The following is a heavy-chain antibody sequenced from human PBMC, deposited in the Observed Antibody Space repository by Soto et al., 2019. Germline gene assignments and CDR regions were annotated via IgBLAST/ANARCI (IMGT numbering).Heavy chain of an antibody. CDR1: GGSLSSGSSY. J-gene: IGHJ4*02. V-gene: IGHV4-61*01. CDR2: IYHSGST. D-gene: IGHD1-26*01. CDR3: ARGVGATHFDY. Sequence: SETLSLTCTVSGGSLSSGSSYWSCMRQAPGKGLEWIGYIYHSGSTTYNPSLKSRVTISVDTSKNQFSLKLSSVTAADTAVYYCARGVGATHFDYWGQGTLVTVSS.